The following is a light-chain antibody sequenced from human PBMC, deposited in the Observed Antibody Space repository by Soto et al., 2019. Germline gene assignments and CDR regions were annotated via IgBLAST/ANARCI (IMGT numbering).Light chain of an antibody. J-gene: IGKJ1*01. Sequence: PSTLSAAVGDRVTIPCRASQSISSWLAWYQQKPGKAPKLLIYDASSLESGVPSRFSGSGSGTEFTLTISSLQPDDFATYYCQQYNSYSWTFGQGTKVDIK. CDR2: DAS. V-gene: IGKV1-5*01. CDR3: QQYNSYSWT. CDR1: QSISSW.